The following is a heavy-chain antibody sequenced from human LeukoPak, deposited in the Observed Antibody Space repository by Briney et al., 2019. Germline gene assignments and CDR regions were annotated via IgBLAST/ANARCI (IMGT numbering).Heavy chain of an antibody. D-gene: IGHD3-22*01. CDR3: ARLLYYYDSSGPDAFGI. CDR1: GGSFSGYY. J-gene: IGHJ3*02. Sequence: SETLSLTCAVYGGSFSGYYWSWIRQPPGKGLEWIGSIYYSGSTYYNPSLKSRVTISVDTSKNQFSLKLSSVTAADTAVYYCARLLYYYDSSGPDAFGIWGQGTMVTVSS. V-gene: IGHV4-34*01. CDR2: IYYSGST.